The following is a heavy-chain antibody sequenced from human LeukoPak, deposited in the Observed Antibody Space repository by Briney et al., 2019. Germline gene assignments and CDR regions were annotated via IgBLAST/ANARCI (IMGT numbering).Heavy chain of an antibody. CDR1: GFTFSSYA. Sequence: GGSLRLSCAASGFTFSSYAMSWVRQAPGKGLEWVSAISGSGGSAYYADSVKGRFTISRDNSKYTLYLQMNSLRAEDTAVYYCAKAQRGTTVTRRDPWLHYFDYWGQGTLVTVSS. CDR2: ISGSGGSA. D-gene: IGHD4-17*01. J-gene: IGHJ4*02. V-gene: IGHV3-23*01. CDR3: AKAQRGTTVTRRDPWLHYFDY.